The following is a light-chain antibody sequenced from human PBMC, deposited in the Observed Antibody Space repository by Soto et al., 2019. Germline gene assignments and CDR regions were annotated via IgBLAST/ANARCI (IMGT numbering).Light chain of an antibody. V-gene: IGKV3D-15*01. CDR3: QHYKDWPPLT. Sequence: EIVMTQSPVTLSVSPGERVTLSCRASQNVNINLAWYQQRPGQAPRVLIYGASNRAYGIPDRFSGSGSGTAFTLTISSLEPDDFALYYCQHYKDWPPLTFGGGTRVEIK. J-gene: IGKJ4*01. CDR1: QNVNIN. CDR2: GAS.